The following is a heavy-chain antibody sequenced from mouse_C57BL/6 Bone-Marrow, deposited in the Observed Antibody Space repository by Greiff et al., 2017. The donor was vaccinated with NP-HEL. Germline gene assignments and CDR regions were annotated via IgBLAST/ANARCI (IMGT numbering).Heavy chain of an antibody. CDR3: ARGDDYGLAMDY. Sequence: VQLQPSGPELVKPGASVQISRQASGYPFTDYYLNWVKPRHGTSLEWIGAITPNNGGTSYNQKFKGKATLTVDKSSSTAYMELRSLTSEDSAVYYCARGDDYGLAMDYWGQGTSVTVSA. J-gene: IGHJ4*01. CDR1: GYPFTDYY. V-gene: IGHV1-26*01. CDR2: ITPNNGGT. D-gene: IGHD2-4*01.